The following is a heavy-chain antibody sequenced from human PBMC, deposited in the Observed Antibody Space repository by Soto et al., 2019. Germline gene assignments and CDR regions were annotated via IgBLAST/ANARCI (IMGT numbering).Heavy chain of an antibody. D-gene: IGHD3-10*01. V-gene: IGHV1-69*12. J-gene: IGHJ4*02. CDR2: IIPIFGTA. Sequence: QVQLVQSGAEVKKPGSSVKVSCKASGGTFSSYAISWVRQAPGQGLEWMGGIIPIFGTANYAQKFQGRVRITADESTSAAYMELSSLRSEDTAVYYCARYGVGYVWFGAFDYWGQGTLVTVSS. CDR3: ARYGVGYVWFGAFDY. CDR1: GGTFSSYA.